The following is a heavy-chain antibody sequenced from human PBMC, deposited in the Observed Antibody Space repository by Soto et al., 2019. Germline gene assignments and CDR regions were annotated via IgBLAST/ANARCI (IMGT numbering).Heavy chain of an antibody. CDR3: AKDGYYYDSSGYYFYYYYYGMDV. D-gene: IGHD3-22*01. CDR2: ISYDGSNK. V-gene: IGHV3-30*18. Sequence: GGSLRLSCAASGFTFSGYVMHWVRQAPGKGLEWVAVISYDGSNKYYADSVKGRFTISRDNSKNTLYLQMNSLRAEDTAVYYCAKDGYYYDSSGYYFYYYYYGMDVWGQGTTVTVSS. J-gene: IGHJ6*02. CDR1: GFTFSGYV.